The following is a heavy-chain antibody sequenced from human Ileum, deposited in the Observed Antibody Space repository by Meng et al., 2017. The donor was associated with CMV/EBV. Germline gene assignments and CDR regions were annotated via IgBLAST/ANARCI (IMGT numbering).Heavy chain of an antibody. V-gene: IGHV3-23*01. J-gene: IGHJ5*02. D-gene: IGHD2-8*02. CDR2: ISGSGDNT. CDR3: AATPLTTTGWFDP. CDR1: GFTFSDYA. Sequence: CAGSGFTFSDYAMAGVGRAPGRGLEWDSGISGSGDNTYYADSVKGRYTISRDNSKNTLFLQMNSLRAEDTALYSCAATPLTTTGWFDPWGQGTLVTVSS.